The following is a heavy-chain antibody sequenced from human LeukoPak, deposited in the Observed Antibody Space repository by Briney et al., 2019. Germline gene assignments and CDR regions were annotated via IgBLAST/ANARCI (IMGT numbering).Heavy chain of an antibody. CDR2: ISGSGDSR. J-gene: IGHJ4*02. Sequence: PGGSLRLSCAASGFTLSSCAMSWVRQAPGKGLEWVSLISGSGDSRYYADSVKGRFTISRDNSKNTLHLQMNSLRAEDTAVYYCARDQYSYAHAAHWGQGTLVTVSS. CDR1: GFTLSSCA. CDR3: ARDQYSYAHAAH. V-gene: IGHV3-23*01. D-gene: IGHD5-18*01.